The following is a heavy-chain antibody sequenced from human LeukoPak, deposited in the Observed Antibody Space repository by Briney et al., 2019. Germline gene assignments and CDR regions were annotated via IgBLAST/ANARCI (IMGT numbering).Heavy chain of an antibody. CDR2: INPNSGGT. CDR3: ARVGAMALFYYFDY. V-gene: IGHV1-2*02. CDR1: GYTFTCYY. Sequence: GASVKVSCKASGYTFTCYYMHWVRQGPGQGLEWMGWINPNSGGTNYAQRFQGRVTMTRDTSISTAYMELSRLRSDDTAVYYCARVGAMALFYYFDYWGQGTLVTVSS. J-gene: IGHJ4*02. D-gene: IGHD5-18*01.